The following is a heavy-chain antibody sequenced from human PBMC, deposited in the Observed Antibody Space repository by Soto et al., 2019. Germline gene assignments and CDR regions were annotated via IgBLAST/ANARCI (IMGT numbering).Heavy chain of an antibody. J-gene: IGHJ4*02. CDR1: GCSICSYY. V-gene: IGHV4-59*01. D-gene: IGHD6-6*01. Sequence: PSETLSLTCTVSGCSICSYYWSWIRQPPGKGLEWIGYIYYSGSTNYNPSLKSRVTISVDTSKNQFSLKLSSVTAADTAVYYCATGAARAEVNYFDYWGQGTLVTVSS. CDR2: IYYSGST. CDR3: ATGAARAEVNYFDY.